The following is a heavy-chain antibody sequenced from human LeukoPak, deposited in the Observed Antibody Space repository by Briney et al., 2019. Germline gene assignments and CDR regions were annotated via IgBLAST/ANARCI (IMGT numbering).Heavy chain of an antibody. D-gene: IGHD3-22*01. Sequence: GGSLRLSCVASGFIFSSYSMNWVRQAPGKGLEWVSSISSSSSYIYYADSVKGRFTISRDNAKNSLYLQMNSLRAEDTAVYYCARDLRRDYYDSSGYYPEYFQHWGQGTLVTVSS. J-gene: IGHJ1*01. V-gene: IGHV3-21*01. CDR1: GFIFSSYS. CDR3: ARDLRRDYYDSSGYYPEYFQH. CDR2: ISSSSSYI.